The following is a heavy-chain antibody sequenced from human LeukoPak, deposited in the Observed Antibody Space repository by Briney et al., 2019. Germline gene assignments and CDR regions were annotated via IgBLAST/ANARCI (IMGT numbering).Heavy chain of an antibody. CDR2: INPNSGGT. CDR1: GYTFIGYY. J-gene: IGHJ4*02. D-gene: IGHD6-19*01. CDR3: ARAYSSGWWVTVDY. Sequence: ASVKVSCKASGYTFIGYYMHWVRQAPGQGLEWMGWINPNSGGTNYAQKFQGWVTMTRDTSISTAYMELSRVRSDDTAVYYCARAYSSGWWVTVDYWGQGTLVTASS. V-gene: IGHV1-2*04.